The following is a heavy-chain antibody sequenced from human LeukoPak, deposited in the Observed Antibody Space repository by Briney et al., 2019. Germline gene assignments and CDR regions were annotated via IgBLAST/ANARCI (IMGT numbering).Heavy chain of an antibody. V-gene: IGHV3-74*01. CDR3: AVSARVERVWHYFNY. J-gene: IGHJ4*02. Sequence: GGSLRLSCAASGFTFSSYWMHWVRQAPGKGLVWVSRINSDGSRTSYADSVKGRFTISRDNAKNTLYLQMNSLRAEDTAVYYCAVSARVERVWHYFNYWGQGTLVTVSS. CDR2: INSDGSRT. D-gene: IGHD6-6*01. CDR1: GFTFSSYW.